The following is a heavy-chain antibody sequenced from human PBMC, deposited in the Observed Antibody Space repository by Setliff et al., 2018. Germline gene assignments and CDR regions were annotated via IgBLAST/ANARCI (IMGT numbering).Heavy chain of an antibody. CDR2: IIPLFGTA. V-gene: IGHV1-69*05. D-gene: IGHD3-16*01. CDR3: ARGGRDHWYFDL. Sequence: ASVKVSCKASGGTFSSYAISWVRQAPGQGLEWMGGIIPLFGTANYAQKLQGRVTITTDESTSTAYMELSSLRSEDTAVYYCARGGRDHWYFDLWGRGTLVTVSS. J-gene: IGHJ2*01. CDR1: GGTFSSYA.